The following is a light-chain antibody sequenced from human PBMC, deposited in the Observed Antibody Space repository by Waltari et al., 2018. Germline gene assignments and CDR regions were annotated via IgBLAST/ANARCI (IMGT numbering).Light chain of an antibody. CDR3: CSYAGSYTWV. Sequence: SALTQPRSVSGSPGQSVTISCTGTTNDLGSYNYVSWYQQHPGKAPKLIILDVTKRTSGVPDRLAGSKSGNTASLTISGLRAEDEAEYYCCSYAGSYTWVFGGGTKLTVL. CDR1: TNDLGSYNY. CDR2: DVT. J-gene: IGLJ3*02. V-gene: IGLV2-11*01.